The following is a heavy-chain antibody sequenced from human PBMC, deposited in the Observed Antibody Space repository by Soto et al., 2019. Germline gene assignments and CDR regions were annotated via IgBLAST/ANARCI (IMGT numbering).Heavy chain of an antibody. J-gene: IGHJ4*02. Sequence: EVQLLESGGRLVQPGGSLRLSCAASGFTFSSYAMSWVRQAPGKGLEWVSVISGSGRSTYYADSVKGRFTISRDDSNNTVFLQMNTLAAEDTAIYYCAKSHFPIGASRQPHFDHWGQGALVTVSS. CDR2: ISGSGRST. CDR1: GFTFSSYA. V-gene: IGHV3-23*01. CDR3: AKSHFPIGASRQPHFDH. D-gene: IGHD5-12*01.